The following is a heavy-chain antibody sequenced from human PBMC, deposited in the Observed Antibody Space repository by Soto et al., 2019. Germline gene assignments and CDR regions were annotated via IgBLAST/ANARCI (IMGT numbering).Heavy chain of an antibody. J-gene: IGHJ3*02. V-gene: IGHV4-31*03. Sequence: SETLSLTCTVSGGSISSGGYYWSWIRQHPGKGLEWIGYIYYSGSTYYNPSLKSRVTISVDTSKNQFSLKLRSVTAADTAVYYCATGYCSGGSCSDAFDIWGQGTMVTVSS. CDR3: ATGYCSGGSCSDAFDI. CDR1: GGSISSGGYY. D-gene: IGHD2-15*01. CDR2: IYYSGST.